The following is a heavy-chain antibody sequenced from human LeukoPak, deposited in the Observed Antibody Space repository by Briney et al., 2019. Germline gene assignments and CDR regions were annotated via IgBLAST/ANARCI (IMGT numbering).Heavy chain of an antibody. CDR2: IYYSGST. CDR1: GGSISSSYS. D-gene: IGHD3-22*01. Sequence: PSETLSLTCTVSGGSISSSYSWGWIRQPPGKGLEWIGNIYYSGSTYYNPSLKSRVTISVDTSKNQFSLKLSSVTAADTAVYYCARTSSSQYYYDSSGIFDSWGQGTLVTVSS. J-gene: IGHJ4*02. CDR3: ARTSSSQYYYDSSGIFDS. V-gene: IGHV4-39*07.